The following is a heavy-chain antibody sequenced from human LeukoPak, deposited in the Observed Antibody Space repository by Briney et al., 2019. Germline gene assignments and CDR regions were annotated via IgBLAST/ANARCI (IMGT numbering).Heavy chain of an antibody. CDR1: GYTFTSYD. CDR3: ARTYYDLWSGYWGTYFDY. V-gene: IGHV1-8*01. Sequence: ASVKVSCKASGYTFTSYDINWVRQATGQGLEWMGWMNPNSGNTGYAQKFQGRVTMTRNTSISTAYMELSSLRSEDTAVYYCARTYYDLWSGYWGTYFDYWGQGTLVTVSS. J-gene: IGHJ4*02. D-gene: IGHD3-3*01. CDR2: MNPNSGNT.